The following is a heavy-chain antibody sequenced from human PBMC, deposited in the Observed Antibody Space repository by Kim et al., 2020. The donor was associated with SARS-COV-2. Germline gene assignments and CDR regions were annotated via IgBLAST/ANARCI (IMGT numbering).Heavy chain of an antibody. CDR3: ASPTPGYCASSSCHAYDC. D-gene: IGHD2-8*01. CDR2: ISGNGLDT. Sequence: GGSLRLSCAVPGFTFSSDAMAWVRQAPGKGLEWVSAISGNGLDTYYADSVRGRFTISRDNSKNILYLQMNSLTAEDTAVYYCASPTPGYCASSSCHAYDCWGHGTLVTVSS. V-gene: IGHV3-23*01. J-gene: IGHJ4*01. CDR1: GFTFSSDA.